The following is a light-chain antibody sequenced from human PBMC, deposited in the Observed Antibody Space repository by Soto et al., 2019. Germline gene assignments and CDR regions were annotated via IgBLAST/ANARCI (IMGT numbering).Light chain of an antibody. Sequence: QSVLTQAASVTGFPGQSITISCTRTSSDVGGYNYVSWYQHHPGKAPKLMIFDVSNRPSGVSNRFSGSKSGNTASLTISGLQPEDEADYYCSSYTTSNTRQIAFGTGTKVTVL. V-gene: IGLV2-14*03. CDR3: SSYTTSNTRQIA. CDR1: SSDVGGYNY. CDR2: DVS. J-gene: IGLJ1*01.